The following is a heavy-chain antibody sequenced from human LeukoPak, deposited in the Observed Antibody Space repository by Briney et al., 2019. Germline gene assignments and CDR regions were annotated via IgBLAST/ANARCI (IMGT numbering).Heavy chain of an antibody. Sequence: ASVKVSCKASGYTFTGYYMHWVRQAPGQGLEWMGWINPNSGGTNYAQKFQGRVTMTRDTSISTAYMELSRLRSDDTAVCYCARLWEYYYDSSGTAGWFDPWGQGTLVTVSS. V-gene: IGHV1-2*02. CDR1: GYTFTGYY. D-gene: IGHD3-22*01. CDR3: ARLWEYYYDSSGTAGWFDP. J-gene: IGHJ5*02. CDR2: INPNSGGT.